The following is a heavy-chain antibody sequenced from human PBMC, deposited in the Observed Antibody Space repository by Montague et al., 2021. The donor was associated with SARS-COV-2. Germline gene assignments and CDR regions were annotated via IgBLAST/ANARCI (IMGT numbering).Heavy chain of an antibody. J-gene: IGHJ4*02. Sequence: TLSLTCTVSGGSISSGSYYRNWIRQPAGKGLEWIGRIYTSGSTNYNPSLKSRVTISVDTSKNQFSLKLSSVTAADTAVYYCARESLHLTGYYNDYFDYWGQGTLVTVS. CDR3: ARESLHLTGYYNDYFDY. CDR1: GGSISSGSYY. CDR2: IYTSGST. V-gene: IGHV4-61*02. D-gene: IGHD3-9*01.